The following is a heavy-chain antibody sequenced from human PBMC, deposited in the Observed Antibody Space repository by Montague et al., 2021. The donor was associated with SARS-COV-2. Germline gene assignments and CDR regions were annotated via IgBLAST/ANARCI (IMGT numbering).Heavy chain of an antibody. Sequence: SETLSLTCVVSDVSLSSSTWWSWVRQSPGKGLEWVGETYLSGFAQYNPSVKSRVTISLDDSRSQFSLRLTSVTAADTAVYFCARGGLGNRGFDYWGQGALVTVSS. CDR3: ARGGLGNRGFDY. J-gene: IGHJ4*02. CDR1: DVSLSSSTW. V-gene: IGHV4/OR15-8*01. CDR2: TYLSGFA. D-gene: IGHD3/OR15-3a*01.